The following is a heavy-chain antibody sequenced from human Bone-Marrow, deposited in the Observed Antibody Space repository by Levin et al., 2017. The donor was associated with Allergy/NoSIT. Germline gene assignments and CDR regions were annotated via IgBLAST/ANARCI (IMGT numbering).Heavy chain of an antibody. V-gene: IGHV5-51*01. D-gene: IGHD3/OR15-3a*01. CDR3: ATIIFGELF. CDR2: IYPGDSDV. Sequence: GGSLRLSCEGSGFTFSNHWIGWVRQMPGKGLECLGIIYPGDSDVRYNPSFQGHVTISADRSISGAYLQWSSLTTSDTGIYYCATIIFGELFWGHGTRVTVSA. CDR1: GFTFSNHW. J-gene: IGHJ4*01.